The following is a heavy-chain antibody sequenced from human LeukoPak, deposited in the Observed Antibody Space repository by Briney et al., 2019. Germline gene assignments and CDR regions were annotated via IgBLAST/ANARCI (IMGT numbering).Heavy chain of an antibody. V-gene: IGHV1-2*02. J-gene: IGHJ4*02. D-gene: IGHD7-27*01. CDR1: GFTFTDHY. CDR2: INGKRGDT. CDR3: ARDHDWGVDY. Sequence: GASVTVSCKASGFTFTDHYMHWVRQAPGQGLEWMGWINGKRGDTNNAQNFQDRVTMTRDTSTSTVYMELSRLTVDDTAVYYCARDHDWGVDYWGQGTLVTVSS.